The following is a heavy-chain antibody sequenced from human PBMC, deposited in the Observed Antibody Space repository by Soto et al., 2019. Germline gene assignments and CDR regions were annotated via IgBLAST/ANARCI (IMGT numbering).Heavy chain of an antibody. CDR3: ARRGSGWSDDWFDP. Sequence: RGESLKISCKVSGYSCGNYWIGWVRQMPGKGLEWMGIIYPGDSDTRYSPSFQGQVTISVDKSISTAHLQWSSLKASDTAMYYCARRGSGWSDDWFDPWGQGTLVTVSS. V-gene: IGHV5-51*01. J-gene: IGHJ5*02. CDR2: IYPGDSDT. D-gene: IGHD6-19*01. CDR1: GYSCGNYW.